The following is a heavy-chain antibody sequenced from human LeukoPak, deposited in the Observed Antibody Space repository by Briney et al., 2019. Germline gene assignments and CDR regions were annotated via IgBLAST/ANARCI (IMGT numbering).Heavy chain of an antibody. CDR3: ARDGVPAAMVYYYYLDV. V-gene: IGHV3-11*04. CDR1: GFTFSDYY. CDR2: ISSSGSTI. D-gene: IGHD2-2*01. Sequence: SGGSLRLSCAASGFTFSDYYMSWIRQAPGKGLERVSYISSSGSTIYYADSVKGRFTISRDNAKNSLYLQMNSLRAEDTAVYYCARDGVPAAMVYYYYLDVWGKGTTVTVSS. J-gene: IGHJ6*03.